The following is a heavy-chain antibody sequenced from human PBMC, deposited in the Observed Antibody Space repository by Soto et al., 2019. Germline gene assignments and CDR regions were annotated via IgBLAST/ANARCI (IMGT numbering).Heavy chain of an antibody. D-gene: IGHD2-21*01. J-gene: IGHJ6*02. Sequence: GGSLRLSCAASGFTFSSYSMNWVRQAPGKGLEWVSSISSSSSYIYYADSVKGRFTISRDNAKNSLYLQMNSLRAEDTAVYYCARVSNGDSYYYGMDVWGQGTTVTVSS. CDR2: ISSSSSYI. CDR3: ARVSNGDSYYYGMDV. V-gene: IGHV3-21*01. CDR1: GFTFSSYS.